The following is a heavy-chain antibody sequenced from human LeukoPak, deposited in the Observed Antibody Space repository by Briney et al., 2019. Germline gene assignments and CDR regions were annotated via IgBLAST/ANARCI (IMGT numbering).Heavy chain of an antibody. D-gene: IGHD6-13*01. V-gene: IGHV4-59*01. CDR1: GGSISGYY. J-gene: IGHJ2*01. CDR2: IYYSGST. Sequence: PSETLSLTCTVSGGSISGYYWSWIRQPPGKGLEWIGYIYYSGSTNYNPSLKSRVTISVDTSKNQFSLKLSSVTAADTAVYYCASGQNRYSSSWYWYFDLWGRGTLVTVSS. CDR3: ASGQNRYSSSWYWYFDL.